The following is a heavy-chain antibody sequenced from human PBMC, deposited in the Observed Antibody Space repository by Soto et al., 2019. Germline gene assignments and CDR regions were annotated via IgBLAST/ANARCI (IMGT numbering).Heavy chain of an antibody. Sequence: SETLSLTCTVSGGSISSGGYYWSWIRQHPGKGLEWIGYIYYSGSTYYNPSLKSRVTISVDTSKNQFSLKLSSVTAADTAVYYCARGGDTVMVLFDYWGQGTLVTVSS. J-gene: IGHJ4*02. CDR3: ARGGDTVMVLFDY. V-gene: IGHV4-31*03. CDR1: GGSISSGGYY. CDR2: IYYSGST. D-gene: IGHD5-18*01.